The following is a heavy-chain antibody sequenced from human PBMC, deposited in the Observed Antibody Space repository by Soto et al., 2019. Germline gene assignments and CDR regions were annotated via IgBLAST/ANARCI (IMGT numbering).Heavy chain of an antibody. CDR3: ARVPDY. CDR1: GGSISSGGYS. J-gene: IGHJ4*02. Sequence: QLQLQESASGLVKPSQTLSLTCAVSGGSISSGGYSWSWIRQPPGKGLEWIGYIHHSGSTYYNPSLKSRVTISVDRSKNQFSLKLSSVPAADTAVYYGARVPDYWGQGTLVTVSS. CDR2: IHHSGST. V-gene: IGHV4-30-2*01.